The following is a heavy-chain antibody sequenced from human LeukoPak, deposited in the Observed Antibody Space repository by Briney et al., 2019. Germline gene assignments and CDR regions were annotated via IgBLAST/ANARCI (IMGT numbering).Heavy chain of an antibody. CDR2: IYYSGST. D-gene: IGHD2-2*01. CDR3: ASTYCSSTSCPLNFDY. Sequence: SETLSLTCTVSGCSISSYYWSWIRQPPGKGLEWIGYIYYSGSTNYNPSLKSRVTISVDTSKNQFSLKLSSVTAADTAVYYCASTYCSSTSCPLNFDYWGQGTLVTVSS. CDR1: GCSISSYY. J-gene: IGHJ4*02. V-gene: IGHV4-59*01.